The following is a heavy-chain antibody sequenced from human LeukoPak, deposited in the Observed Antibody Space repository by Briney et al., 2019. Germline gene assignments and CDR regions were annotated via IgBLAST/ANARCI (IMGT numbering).Heavy chain of an antibody. Sequence: SETLSLTCTVSGGSISGYYWSWIRQPPGKGLEWIGYIYYSGSTRYNPSLKSRLTISVDTSKNQFSLKLTSVTAADTAVYYCARAAVSTTAVLDYWGQGALVTISS. V-gene: IGHV4-59*01. CDR2: IYYSGST. D-gene: IGHD4-11*01. CDR1: GGSISGYY. J-gene: IGHJ4*02. CDR3: ARAAVSTTAVLDY.